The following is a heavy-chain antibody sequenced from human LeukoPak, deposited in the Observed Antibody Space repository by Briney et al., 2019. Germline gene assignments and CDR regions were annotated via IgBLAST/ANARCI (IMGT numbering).Heavy chain of an antibody. CDR1: GFTFSSYS. V-gene: IGHV3-21*01. Sequence: GGSLRLSCAASGFTFSSYSMNWVRQAPGKGLEWVSSISSSSSYIYYADSVKGRFTISRDNAKNSLYLQMNSLRAEDTAVYYCARGYDILTGLGYFHYWGQAALVTVSS. D-gene: IGHD3-9*01. CDR2: ISSSSSYI. CDR3: ARGYDILTGLGYFHY. J-gene: IGHJ4*02.